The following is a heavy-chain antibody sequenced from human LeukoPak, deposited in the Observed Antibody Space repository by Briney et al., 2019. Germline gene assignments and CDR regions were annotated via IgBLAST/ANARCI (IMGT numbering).Heavy chain of an antibody. CDR2: IQHGGGQK. J-gene: IGHJ4*02. CDR3: ARVSSSGYGVSSGLSY. CDR1: GFTFSTYW. Sequence: GGSLRLSCAASGFTFSTYWMSWVRQAPGKGLEWVANIQHGGGQKYYVGSVKGRFTISRDNAKNSLYLQMNSLRAEDTALYYCARVSSSGYGVSSGLSYWGQGTLVTVSS. D-gene: IGHD5-18*01. V-gene: IGHV3-7*03.